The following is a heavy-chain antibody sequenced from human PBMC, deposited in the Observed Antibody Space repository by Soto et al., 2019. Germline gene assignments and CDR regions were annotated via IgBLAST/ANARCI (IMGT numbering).Heavy chain of an antibody. Sequence: EVQLLESGGGWIRPGGSLRLSCAASEFTFSSYAMSWVRQAPGKGLEWVSTISNSGDATYYADSVKGRFFISRDNAENTLDLQMNNLSPEDTAVYYCAKEQQLTDYGMDVWGQGTTVTVSS. V-gene: IGHV3-23*01. J-gene: IGHJ6*02. D-gene: IGHD3-9*01. CDR3: AKEQQLTDYGMDV. CDR2: ISNSGDAT. CDR1: EFTFSSYA.